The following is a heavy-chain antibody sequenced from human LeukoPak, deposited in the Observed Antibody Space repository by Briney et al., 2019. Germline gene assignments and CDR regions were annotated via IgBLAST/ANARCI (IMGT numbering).Heavy chain of an antibody. V-gene: IGHV1-2*02. CDR1: GYDFTGHY. CDR2: INPSSGVT. D-gene: IGHD3-3*02. CDR3: AREVLVYRLDV. J-gene: IGHJ6*04. Sequence: GASVKVSCKASGYDFTGHYIHWVRQAPGQGLEWMGWINPSSGVTIYTQKFQGRVTMTRDTAISTAYMELRRLKSDDTAVYYCAREVLVYRLDVWGNGTTVIVSA.